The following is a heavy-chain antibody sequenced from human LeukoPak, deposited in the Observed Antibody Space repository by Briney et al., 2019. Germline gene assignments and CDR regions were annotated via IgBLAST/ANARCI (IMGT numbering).Heavy chain of an antibody. Sequence: GGSLRLSCAASGFIFSSSGMHWVRQAPGKGLEWVAVISYDGSNKYYADSVKGRFTISRDNSKNTLYLQMNSLRAEDTAVYYCAKDPLYYGDSSAFSDYWGQGTLVTVSS. CDR3: AKDPLYYGDSSAFSDY. D-gene: IGHD4-17*01. CDR1: GFIFSSSG. CDR2: ISYDGSNK. J-gene: IGHJ4*02. V-gene: IGHV3-30*18.